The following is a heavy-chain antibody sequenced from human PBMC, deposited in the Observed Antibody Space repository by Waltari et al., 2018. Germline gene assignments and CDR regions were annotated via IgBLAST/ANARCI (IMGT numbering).Heavy chain of an antibody. V-gene: IGHV3-74*01. Sequence: EEQLVESGGGLIQPGESLRVSCAVSGFTFSRYWMNWVRQGTGKGLVWVARINSDGSDTSYADSVKGRFTISRDNAKNTVYLQMKSLRVEDTAVYYCARMARKTYSSPVAGRDYYYGMDVWGLGTTVTVSS. J-gene: IGHJ6*02. CDR3: ARMARKTYSSPVAGRDYYYGMDV. CDR1: GFTFSRYW. D-gene: IGHD6-13*01. CDR2: INSDGSDT.